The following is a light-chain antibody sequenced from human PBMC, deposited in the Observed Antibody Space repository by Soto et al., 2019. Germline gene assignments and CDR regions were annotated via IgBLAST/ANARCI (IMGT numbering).Light chain of an antibody. CDR2: GAS. J-gene: IGKJ1*01. CDR3: QQYGRSLWT. CDR1: QSVSSSY. Sequence: EIVLTQSPGTLSLSPGERATLSCRASQSVSSSYLAGYQQKPGQAPRLLIYGASSRATGIPDRFSGSGSGTDFTLTISRLEPEDFAVYYCQQYGRSLWTFGQGTKVEIK. V-gene: IGKV3-20*01.